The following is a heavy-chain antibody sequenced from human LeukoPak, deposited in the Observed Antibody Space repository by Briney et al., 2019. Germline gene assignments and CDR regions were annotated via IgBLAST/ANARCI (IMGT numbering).Heavy chain of an antibody. J-gene: IGHJ5*02. CDR1: GFTFSNAW. Sequence: PGGSLRLSCAASGFTFSNAWMSWVRQAPGKGLEWVGRIKSKTDGGTTDYAAPVKGRFTISRDDSKNTLYLQMNSLKTEDTAVYYCTTAQLYLWFGEFNNWFDPWGQGTLVTVSS. V-gene: IGHV3-15*01. D-gene: IGHD3-10*01. CDR3: TTAQLYLWFGEFNNWFDP. CDR2: IKSKTDGGTT.